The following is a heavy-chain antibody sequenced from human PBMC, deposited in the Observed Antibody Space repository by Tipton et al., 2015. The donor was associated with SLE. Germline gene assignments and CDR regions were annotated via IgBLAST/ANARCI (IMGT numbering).Heavy chain of an antibody. V-gene: IGHV3-48*03. D-gene: IGHD2-8*02. Sequence: GSLRLSCAVSGFTLTTYEMNWVRQAPGKGLEWIAYISRGSGSTIYYADSVKGRFTISRDNAKSSLYLQMNSLRADDTAVYYCARDPTGDIVLRLWGQGTTVTVSS. CDR3: ARDPTGDIVLRL. J-gene: IGHJ6*02. CDR1: GFTLTTYE. CDR2: ISRGSGSTI.